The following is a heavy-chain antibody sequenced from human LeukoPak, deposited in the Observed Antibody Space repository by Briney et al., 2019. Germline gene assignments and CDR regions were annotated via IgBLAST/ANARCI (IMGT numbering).Heavy chain of an antibody. D-gene: IGHD3-9*01. Sequence: SQTLSLTCAISGDSVSSNSVAWIWIRQSPSRGLEWLGGTYYRSKWYNDYAVSMKSRITINPDTSKNQFSLQLNSVTPEDTAVYYCARGLTTRGMDVWGQGTTVTVSS. V-gene: IGHV6-1*01. J-gene: IGHJ6*02. CDR3: ARGLTTRGMDV. CDR1: GDSVSSNSVA. CDR2: TYYRSKWYN.